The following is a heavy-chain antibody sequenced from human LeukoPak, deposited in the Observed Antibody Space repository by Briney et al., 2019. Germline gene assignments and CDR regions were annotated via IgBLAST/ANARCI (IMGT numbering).Heavy chain of an antibody. CDR1: GFTFSRYW. CDR3: EGGATGLPEY. Sequence: GGSLRLSCAASGFTFSRYWMHWVRQAPGKGLVWVSRIDSDGTNRDYADSVKGRFTISRDNAKNTVYLQMNSLRDEDTAVYYCEGGATGLPEYWGQGSLVTVSS. V-gene: IGHV3-74*01. J-gene: IGHJ4*02. D-gene: IGHD3-9*01. CDR2: IDSDGTNR.